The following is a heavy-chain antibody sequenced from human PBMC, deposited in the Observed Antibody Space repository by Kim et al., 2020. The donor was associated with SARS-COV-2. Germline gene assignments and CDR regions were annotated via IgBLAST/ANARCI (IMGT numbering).Heavy chain of an antibody. CDR2: ISAYNGNT. CDR1: GYTFTSYG. D-gene: IGHD2-2*01. CDR3: ARLVVPAANLFFWGWFDP. Sequence: ASVKVSCKASGYTFTSYGISWVRQAPGQGLEWMGWISAYNGNTNYAQKLQGRVTMTTDTSTSTAYMELRSLRSDDTAVYYCARLVVPAANLFFWGWFDPWGQGTLVTVSS. J-gene: IGHJ5*02. V-gene: IGHV1-18*04.